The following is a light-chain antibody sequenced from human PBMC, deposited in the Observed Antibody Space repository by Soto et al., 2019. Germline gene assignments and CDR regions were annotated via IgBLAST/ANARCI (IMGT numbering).Light chain of an antibody. Sequence: PGERATLSCRASQSLTTRYLAWYQQKPGQAPTLPIYGASSWATGIPDRFSGSGSGTDFTLTISRLEPEDFAVYYCQQYGTSPTFGQGTRLEIK. V-gene: IGKV3-20*01. CDR2: GAS. CDR1: QSLTTRY. J-gene: IGKJ5*01. CDR3: QQYGTSPT.